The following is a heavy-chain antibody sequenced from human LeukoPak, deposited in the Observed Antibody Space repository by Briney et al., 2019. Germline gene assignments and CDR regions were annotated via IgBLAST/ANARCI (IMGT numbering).Heavy chain of an antibody. J-gene: IGHJ6*04. Sequence: GASVKVSCKASGYTFTGYYMHWVRQAPGQGLEWMGWINPNRGGTNYAQKFQGWVTMTRDTSISTAYMELSRLRSDDTAVYYCARGGRWTPYYYYYGMDVWGKGTTVTVSS. V-gene: IGHV1-2*04. CDR1: GYTFTGYY. D-gene: IGHD3-16*01. CDR2: INPNRGGT. CDR3: ARGGRWTPYYYYYGMDV.